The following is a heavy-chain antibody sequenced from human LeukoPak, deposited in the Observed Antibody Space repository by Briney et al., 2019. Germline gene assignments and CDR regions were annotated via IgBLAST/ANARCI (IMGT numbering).Heavy chain of an antibody. Sequence: PGGSLRLSCVASGLNFDDSAMHWVRQAPGKGLEWVSLISADGGSTFSADSVKGRFSISRDNSKNSLYLQMNSLRSEDTAMYYCARSYGSGSYGGAFDIWGQGTMVTVSS. CDR3: ARSYGSGSYGGAFDI. CDR1: GLNFDDSA. CDR2: ISADGGST. V-gene: IGHV3-43*02. D-gene: IGHD3-10*01. J-gene: IGHJ3*02.